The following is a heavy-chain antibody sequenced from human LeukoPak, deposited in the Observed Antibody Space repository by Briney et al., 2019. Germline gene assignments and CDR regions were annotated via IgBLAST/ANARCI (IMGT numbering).Heavy chain of an antibody. CDR2: IKEDGSEQ. J-gene: IGHJ4*02. CDR1: GFTFNSYW. D-gene: IGHD2-15*01. CDR3: VRDGHRGIFTWC. Sequence: GGSLRLSCVASGFTFNSYWMTWVRQAPGKGLEWVANIKEDGSEQYYVDSVKGRFTISRDNTKNSLYLQMNSLRGEDTAVYYCVRDGHRGIFTWCWGQGTLVTVSS. V-gene: IGHV3-7*05.